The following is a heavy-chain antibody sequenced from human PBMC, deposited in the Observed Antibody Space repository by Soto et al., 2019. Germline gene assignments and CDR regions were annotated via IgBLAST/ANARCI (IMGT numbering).Heavy chain of an antibody. CDR1: GFTFSSYS. V-gene: IGHV3-48*02. J-gene: IGHJ4*02. CDR2: ISSSSSTI. CDR3: ASYSFKQFDY. D-gene: IGHD5-18*01. Sequence: CAASGFTFSSYSMNWVRQAPGKGLEWVSYISSSSSTIYYTDSVKGRFTISRDNAKNSLYLQMNSLRDEDTAVYYCASYSFKQFDYWGQGTLVTVSS.